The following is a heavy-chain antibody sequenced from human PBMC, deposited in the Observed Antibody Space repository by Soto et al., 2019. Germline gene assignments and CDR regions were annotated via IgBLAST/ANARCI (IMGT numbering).Heavy chain of an antibody. CDR2: IFPGDSDT. J-gene: IGHJ4*02. D-gene: IGHD2-15*01. Sequence: PGESLKISCKGSGYNFASYWIGWVRQMPGKGLEWMGVIFPGDSDTRYSPSFQGQVIISADKSISTAYLQWSSLKASDTAMYYCASPRGYGGNGFDSWGQGTLVTVSS. CDR1: GYNFASYW. CDR3: ASPRGYGGNGFDS. V-gene: IGHV5-51*01.